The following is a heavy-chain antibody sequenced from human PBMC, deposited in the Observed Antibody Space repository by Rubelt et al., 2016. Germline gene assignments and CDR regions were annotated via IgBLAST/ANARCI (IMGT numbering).Heavy chain of an antibody. D-gene: IGHD3-10*01. Sequence: QLQLQESGPGLVKPSETLSLTCTVSGGPISSSSYYWSWIRQPPGKGLEWIGEINHSGSTTYNPSLKSRVTILVDTSQHHGPRRLTLVTAADTAVDYCARVVLGSSYWEYWGHGTLVTVSS. CDR1: GGPISSSSYY. J-gene: IGHJ4*01. V-gene: IGHV4-39*07. CDR2: INHSGST. CDR3: ARVVLGSSYWEY.